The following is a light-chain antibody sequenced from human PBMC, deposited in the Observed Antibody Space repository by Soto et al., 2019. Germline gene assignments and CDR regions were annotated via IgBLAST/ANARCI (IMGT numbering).Light chain of an antibody. CDR2: EVS. V-gene: IGLV2-14*01. J-gene: IGLJ1*01. Sequence: QSALTQPASVSGSPGQSITISCTGTSSDVGAYNYVSWFQQHPDKAPKLMIYEVSNRPSGVSNRFSGSKSGNAASLTISGLRAEDEAYYFCFSFTTSNTHVFGTGTKVTVL. CDR3: FSFTTSNTHV. CDR1: SSDVGAYNY.